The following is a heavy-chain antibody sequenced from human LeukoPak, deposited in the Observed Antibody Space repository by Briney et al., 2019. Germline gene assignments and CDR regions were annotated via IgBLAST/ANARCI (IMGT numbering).Heavy chain of an antibody. CDR2: ISRSGDST. Sequence: GGSLRLSCAASGFTFSSYAISWVRQAPGKGLEWVSAISRSGDSTYYADSVKGRFTISRDNSKNTIYLQMNSLRVEDTAVYYCAKLSGWTGWFFDYWGQGTVVTVSS. CDR3: AKLSGWTGWFFDY. V-gene: IGHV3-23*01. CDR1: GFTFSSYA. J-gene: IGHJ4*02. D-gene: IGHD6-19*01.